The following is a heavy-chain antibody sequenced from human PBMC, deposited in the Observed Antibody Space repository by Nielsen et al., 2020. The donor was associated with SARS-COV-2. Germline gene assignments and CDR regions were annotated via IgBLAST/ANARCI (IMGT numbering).Heavy chain of an antibody. V-gene: IGHV3-7*01. D-gene: IGHD3-10*01. CDR1: GFTFSSYW. CDR3: ARDGVLLWFGEGAFDY. Sequence: GGSLRLSCAASGFTFSSYWMSWVRQAPGKGLEWVANIKQDGSEKYYVDSVKGRFTISRDNAKNSLYLQMNSLRAEDTAVYYCARDGVLLWFGEGAFDYWGQGTLVTVSS. CDR2: IKQDGSEK. J-gene: IGHJ4*02.